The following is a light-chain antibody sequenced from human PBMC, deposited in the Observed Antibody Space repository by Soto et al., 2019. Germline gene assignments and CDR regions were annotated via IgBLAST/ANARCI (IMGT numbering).Light chain of an antibody. Sequence: QSVLTQPPSASGSPGQSVAISCTGTSSDVGGYNYVSWYQQHPGEAPKLMIYEVNKRPSGVPDRFSVSKSGNTASLTVSGLQAEDEADYYCSSYAGSSNVFGTGTKVTVL. CDR3: SSYAGSSNV. CDR1: SSDVGGYNY. CDR2: EVN. V-gene: IGLV2-8*01. J-gene: IGLJ1*01.